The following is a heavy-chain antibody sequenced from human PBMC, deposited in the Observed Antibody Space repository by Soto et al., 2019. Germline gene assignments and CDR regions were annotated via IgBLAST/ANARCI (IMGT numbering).Heavy chain of an antibody. D-gene: IGHD2-15*01. CDR1: GDRVSSNCAC. CDR3: ARVHCSSGTCLDGLDF. Sequence: SQTLSLTCVISGDRVSSNCACWNWIRQSPSRGLQWLGRIYYRSKWFHDYAASVESRMAINPDTSRNQFSLQLNYVTPEDTAVYYCARVHCSSGTCLDGLDFWGQGTTVTVSS. CDR2: IYYRSKWFH. J-gene: IGHJ6*02. V-gene: IGHV6-1*01.